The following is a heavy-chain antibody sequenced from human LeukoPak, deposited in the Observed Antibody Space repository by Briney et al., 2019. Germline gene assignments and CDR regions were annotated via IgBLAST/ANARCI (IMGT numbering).Heavy chain of an antibody. CDR2: IYPGDSDT. V-gene: IGHV5-51*01. J-gene: IGHJ4*02. D-gene: IGHD3-10*01. CDR3: ARGEASITMAPYYFDY. CDR1: GYSFTSYW. Sequence: GESLKISCKGSGYSFTSYWIGWVRQMPGKGLEWMGIIYPGDSDTRYSPSFQGQVTISADKSISTAYLQWSSLKASDTAMYYCARGEASITMAPYYFDYWGQGTLVTVSS.